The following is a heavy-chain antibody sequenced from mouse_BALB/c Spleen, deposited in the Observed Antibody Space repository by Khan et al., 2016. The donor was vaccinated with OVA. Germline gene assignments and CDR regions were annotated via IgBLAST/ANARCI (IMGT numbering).Heavy chain of an antibody. CDR3: VREGAYYRADGWFAY. CDR1: GYTFTTYT. J-gene: IGHJ3*01. CDR2: IIPSNDYT. Sequence: VQLQQSGAELARPGASVKMSCKASGYTFTTYTIHWVKQRPGQGLEWIGYIIPSNDYTNYNQKFKDRATLTADKSSSTAYMQLSSLTSEDSAVYYGVREGAYYRADGWFAYWGQGTLGTVSA. D-gene: IGHD2-14*01. V-gene: IGHV1-4*01.